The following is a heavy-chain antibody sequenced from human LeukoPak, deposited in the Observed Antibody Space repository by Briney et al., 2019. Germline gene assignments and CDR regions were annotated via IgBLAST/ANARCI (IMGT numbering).Heavy chain of an antibody. D-gene: IGHD4-17*01. Sequence: SETLSLTCTISGGSISTSSHYWGWIRQTPGKGLEWLGTTYHSGSSYYNPSLKSRVTISVDTSKNQFSLKLSSVTAADTAVYYCARDYGNYFDYWGQGTLVTVSS. CDR1: GGSISTSSHY. CDR3: ARDYGNYFDY. CDR2: TYHSGSS. V-gene: IGHV4-39*07. J-gene: IGHJ4*02.